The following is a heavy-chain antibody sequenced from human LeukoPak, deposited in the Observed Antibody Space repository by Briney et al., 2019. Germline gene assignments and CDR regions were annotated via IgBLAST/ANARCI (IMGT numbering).Heavy chain of an antibody. V-gene: IGHV4-59*01. CDR2: IYYSGST. CDR3: ARYCSSTSCYSAFDI. J-gene: IGHJ3*02. CDR1: GGSISSYY. D-gene: IGHD2-2*02. Sequence: SETLSLXCTVSGGSISSYYWSWIRQPPGKGLEWIGYIYYSGSTNYNPSLKSRVTISVDTSKNQFSLKLSSVTAADTAVYYCARYCSSTSCYSAFDIWGQGTMVTVSS.